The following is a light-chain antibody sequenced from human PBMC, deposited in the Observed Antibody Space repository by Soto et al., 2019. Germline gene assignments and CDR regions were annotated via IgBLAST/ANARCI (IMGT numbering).Light chain of an antibody. J-gene: IGKJ1*01. V-gene: IGKV3-15*01. CDR1: QIVSASH. CDR3: QQYNNWPLT. CDR2: GAS. Sequence: VVLTQSPGTLSLSPGERATLSCRASQIVSASHLAWYQQKPGQAPRLLLYGASTRATGIPARFGGSGSGTEFTLTISSLQSEDFAVYYCQQYNNWPLTFGQGTKVDI.